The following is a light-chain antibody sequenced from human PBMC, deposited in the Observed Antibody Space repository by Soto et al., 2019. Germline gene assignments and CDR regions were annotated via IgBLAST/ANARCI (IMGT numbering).Light chain of an antibody. Sequence: DIQMTQSPSSLSASVGDRVTITCRASQGIRNYLAWYQQKLGKVPKLLIYAASTLQSGVPSRFSGSGSGTDFTLTISSLLPEDVATYYCQQHNGVPLTFGGGTKVEIK. V-gene: IGKV1-27*01. CDR2: AAS. J-gene: IGKJ4*01. CDR3: QQHNGVPLT. CDR1: QGIRNY.